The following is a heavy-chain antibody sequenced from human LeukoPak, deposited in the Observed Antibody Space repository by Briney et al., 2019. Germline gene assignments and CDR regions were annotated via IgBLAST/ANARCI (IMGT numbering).Heavy chain of an antibody. CDR2: ISSNGGST. J-gene: IGHJ4*02. Sequence: QAGGSLRLSCSASGFTFSSYAMHWVRQAPGKGLEYVSAISSNGGSTYYADSVKGRFTISRDNSKNTLYLQMSSLRAEDTAVHYCVKSERPAYIVVVPAATFDYWGQGTLVTVSS. CDR3: VKSERPAYIVVVPAATFDY. D-gene: IGHD2-2*01. CDR1: GFTFSSYA. V-gene: IGHV3-64D*06.